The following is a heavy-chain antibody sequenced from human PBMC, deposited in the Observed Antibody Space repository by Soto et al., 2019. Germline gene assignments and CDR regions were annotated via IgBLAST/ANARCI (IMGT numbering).Heavy chain of an antibody. V-gene: IGHV3-11*06. D-gene: IGHD3-10*01. CDR2: ISSSSSYT. Sequence: GGSLRLSCAASGFTFSDYYMSWIRQAPGKGLEWVSYISSSSSYTNYADSVKGRFTISRDNAKNSLYLQMNSLRAEDTAVYYCARSPSSLLWFGELSPLDYWSQGARVTVSS. CDR3: ARSPSSLLWFGELSPLDY. CDR1: GFTFSDYY. J-gene: IGHJ4*02.